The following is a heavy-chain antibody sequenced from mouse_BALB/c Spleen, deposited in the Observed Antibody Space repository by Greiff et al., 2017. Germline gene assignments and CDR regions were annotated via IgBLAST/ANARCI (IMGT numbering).Heavy chain of an antibody. CDR3: ARYPVGTVVARDYAMDY. V-gene: IGHV5-17*02. Sequence: EVMLVESGGGLVQPGGSRKLSCAASGFTFSSYGMHWVRQAPEKGLEWVAYISSGSSTIYYADTVKGRFTISRDNPKNTLFLQMNSLRSEDTAMYYCARYPVGTVVARDYAMDYWGRGTSVTVSS. CDR1: GFTFSSYG. J-gene: IGHJ4*01. D-gene: IGHD1-1*01. CDR2: ISSGSSTI.